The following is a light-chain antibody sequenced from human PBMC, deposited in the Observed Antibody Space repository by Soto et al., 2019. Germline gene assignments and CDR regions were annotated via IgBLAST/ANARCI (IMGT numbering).Light chain of an antibody. Sequence: DIQMTQSPSTLSASVGDRVTITCRASQSISSWLAWYQQKPGKAPKLLIYDASSLQSGVPSRFSGSGSGTEFTLTISSLQPDDFATYYCQHYNGYSTFDQGTKVEIK. CDR1: QSISSW. V-gene: IGKV1-5*01. CDR2: DAS. J-gene: IGKJ1*01. CDR3: QHYNGYST.